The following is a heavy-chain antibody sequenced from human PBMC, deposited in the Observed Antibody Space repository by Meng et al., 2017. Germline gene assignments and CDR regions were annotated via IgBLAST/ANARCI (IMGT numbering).Heavy chain of an antibody. Sequence: SVKVSCKASGGTFSSYAISWVRQAPGQGLEWMGGIIPIFGTANYAQKFQGRVTITTDESTSTAYMELNSLRSEATAVDYCARSLRYFDWLYYPPVFDYWGQGTLVTVSS. CDR3: ARSLRYFDWLYYPPVFDY. J-gene: IGHJ4*02. CDR2: IIPIFGTA. CDR1: GGTFSSYA. D-gene: IGHD3-9*01. V-gene: IGHV1-69*05.